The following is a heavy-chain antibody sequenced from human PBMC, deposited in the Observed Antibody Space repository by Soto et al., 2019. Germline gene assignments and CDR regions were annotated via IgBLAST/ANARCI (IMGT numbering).Heavy chain of an antibody. J-gene: IGHJ4*02. Sequence: PSETLSLTCAVSGDSISGSVWWTWVRQPPVKGLEWSGEVFHTGDTYLNPPLRSRVAMSVDKSTNEFSPKVTSVTAADTAIYYCARKAWVRFDYWGQGALVTVS. CDR3: ARKAWVRFDY. CDR1: GDSISGSVW. V-gene: IGHV4-4*02. CDR2: VFHTGDT. D-gene: IGHD7-27*01.